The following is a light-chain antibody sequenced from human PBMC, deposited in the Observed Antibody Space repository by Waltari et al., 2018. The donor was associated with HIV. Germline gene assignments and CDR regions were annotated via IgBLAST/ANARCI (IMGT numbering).Light chain of an antibody. CDR1: SSDVGGYNY. Sequence: QSALTQPASVSGSLGQSITISCTGTSSDVGGYNYVSWYQQHPGKATKFLIYDVSDRPSGVSNRFSGSKSGNTASLTISGLQAEDEADYYCSSYTSDNTFTIFGGGTKLTVL. J-gene: IGLJ2*01. CDR3: SSYTSDNTFTI. V-gene: IGLV2-14*03. CDR2: DVS.